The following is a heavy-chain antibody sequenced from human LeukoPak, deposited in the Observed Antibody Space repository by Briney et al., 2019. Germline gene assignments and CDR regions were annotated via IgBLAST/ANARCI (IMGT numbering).Heavy chain of an antibody. CDR3: AKGLLRWQRAGYYYYYYMDV. Sequence: GGSLRLSCTASGFTFGDYAMSWVRQAPGKGLEWVSAISGSGGSTYYADSVKGRFTISRDNSKNTLYLQMNSLRAEDTAVYYCAKGLLRWQRAGYYYYYYMDVWGKGTTVTVSS. J-gene: IGHJ6*03. V-gene: IGHV3-23*01. CDR1: GFTFGDYA. D-gene: IGHD4-23*01. CDR2: ISGSGGST.